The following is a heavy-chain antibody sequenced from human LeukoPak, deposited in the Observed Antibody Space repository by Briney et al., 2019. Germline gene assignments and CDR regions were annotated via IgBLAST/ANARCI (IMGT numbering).Heavy chain of an antibody. Sequence: GGSLRLSCTASGFNLRDQAMHWVRQAPGKGLEWVSGIYWNGGGADYADSVRGRFTISRDNSKNTLYLQMKTLRSEDTAVYYCGYYNSGSYSTPDSWGQGTQVTVSS. D-gene: IGHD3-10*01. J-gene: IGHJ5*01. CDR2: IYWNGGGA. CDR1: GFNLRDQA. CDR3: GYYNSGSYSTPDS. V-gene: IGHV3-9*01.